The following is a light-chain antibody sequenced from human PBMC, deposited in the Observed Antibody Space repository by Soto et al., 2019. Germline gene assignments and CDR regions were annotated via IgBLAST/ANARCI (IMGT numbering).Light chain of an antibody. V-gene: IGKV1-39*01. CDR2: AAS. J-gene: IGKJ5*01. CDR3: QQSYSTPQIT. CDR1: QSISSY. Sequence: DIQMTQSPSSLSASVGDRVTITCRASQSISSYLDWYQQKPGKAPKLLIYAASSLESGVPSRFSVSGSGTDFTLTISSLQPEDFATYYCQQSYSTPQITVGQGTRLEMK.